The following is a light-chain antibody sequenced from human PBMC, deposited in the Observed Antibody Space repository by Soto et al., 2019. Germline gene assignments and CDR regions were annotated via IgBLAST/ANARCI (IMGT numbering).Light chain of an antibody. J-gene: IGKJ4*01. CDR2: DAS. CDR3: QQYNSYLLT. Sequence: DIQMTQSPSTQSASVGDRVTITCRASQSISSWLAWYQQKPGKAPKLLIYDASSLESGVPSRFSGSGSGTEFTLTISSLQPDDFATYYCQQYNSYLLTFGGGTKVEIK. CDR1: QSISSW. V-gene: IGKV1-5*01.